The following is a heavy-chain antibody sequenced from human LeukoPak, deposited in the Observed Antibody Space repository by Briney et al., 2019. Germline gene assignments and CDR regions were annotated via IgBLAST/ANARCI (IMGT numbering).Heavy chain of an antibody. CDR3: ARGPYSYDSSGAFDI. CDR2: ISSSGST. CDR1: GASTSNYY. D-gene: IGHD3-22*01. Sequence: SETLSLTCTVSGASTSNYYWSWIRQPAGKGLEWIGRISSSGSTNYNPSLKSRVTISVDTSKNQFSLKLSSVTAADTAVYFCARGPYSYDSSGAFDIWGQGTMVTVSS. J-gene: IGHJ3*02. V-gene: IGHV4-4*07.